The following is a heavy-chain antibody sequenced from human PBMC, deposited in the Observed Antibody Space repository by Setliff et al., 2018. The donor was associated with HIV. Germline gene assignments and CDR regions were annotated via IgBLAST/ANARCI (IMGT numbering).Heavy chain of an antibody. CDR1: GFTFSAYV. CDR2: ISARSDYT. CDR3: HSGYDTEEQSYFDY. D-gene: IGHD5-12*01. V-gene: IGHV3-23*01. Sequence: GSLRLSCAASGFTFSAYVMSWIRQAPGKGPGWVSAISARSDYTYAADSMKGRFTISRDNSKNTLYLQMNSLRAEDTAVYYCHSGYDTEEQSYFDYWGQGALVTVSS. J-gene: IGHJ4*02.